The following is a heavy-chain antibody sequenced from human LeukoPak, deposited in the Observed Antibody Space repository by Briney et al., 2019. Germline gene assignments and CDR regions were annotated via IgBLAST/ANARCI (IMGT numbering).Heavy chain of an antibody. V-gene: IGHV4-39*01. J-gene: IGHJ4*02. CDR1: GGSISSSSYY. D-gene: IGHD3-3*01. Sequence: SETLSLTCTVSGGSISSSSYYWGWIRQPPGNGLEWIGSIYYSGSTYYNPSLKSRVTISVDTSKNQFSLQLSSVTAADTAAYYCARGITIFGVVTPLDYWGQGTLVTVSS. CDR2: IYYSGST. CDR3: ARGITIFGVVTPLDY.